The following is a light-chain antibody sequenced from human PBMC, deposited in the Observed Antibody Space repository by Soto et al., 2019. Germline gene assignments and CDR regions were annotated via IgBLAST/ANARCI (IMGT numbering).Light chain of an antibody. Sequence: DIQMTQSPSSLSASVGDRVTITCRASQSIKNYLNWYQQKPGKAPKLLIYAASSLQSGVPSRFSGSGSGTDFTLTISILQPEDFATYSCQQSYTTPITFGQGTKVDSK. CDR3: QQSYTTPIT. CDR2: AAS. V-gene: IGKV1-39*01. CDR1: QSIKNY. J-gene: IGKJ1*01.